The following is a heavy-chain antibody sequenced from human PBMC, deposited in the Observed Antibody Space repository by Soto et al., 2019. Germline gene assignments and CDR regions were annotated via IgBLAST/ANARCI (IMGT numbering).Heavy chain of an antibody. CDR1: GLTFGSYA. Sequence: AGVPLRLFCAASGLTFGSYAMHWVRQAPGKGLEWVAVISCDGSNKYYADSVKGRFTISRDNSKNTLYLQMNSLRAEDTAVYYCARGSEVGDYQPETFYYYYGMDVWGQGTTVTVSS. J-gene: IGHJ6*02. V-gene: IGHV3-30-3*01. D-gene: IGHD4-17*01. CDR2: ISCDGSNK. CDR3: ARGSEVGDYQPETFYYYYGMDV.